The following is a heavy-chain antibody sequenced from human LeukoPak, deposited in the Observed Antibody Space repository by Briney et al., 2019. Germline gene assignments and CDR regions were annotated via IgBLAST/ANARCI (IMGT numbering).Heavy chain of an antibody. D-gene: IGHD2-15*01. CDR1: GFTFSSYW. V-gene: IGHV3-7*01. CDR2: IKQDGSEK. J-gene: IGHJ3*02. Sequence: GGSLRLSCAASGFTFSSYWMSWVRQAPGKGLEWVANIKQDGSEKYYVDSVKGRFTISRDNAKNSLYLQMNSLRAEDTAVYYCARYPKVVVAHKAYDAFDIWGQGTMVTVSS. CDR3: ARYPKVVVAHKAYDAFDI.